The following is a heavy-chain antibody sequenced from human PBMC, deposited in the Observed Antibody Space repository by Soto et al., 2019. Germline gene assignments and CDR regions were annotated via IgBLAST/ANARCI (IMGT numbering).Heavy chain of an antibody. D-gene: IGHD3-10*01. V-gene: IGHV4-34*01. CDR3: ARRPTYYYGSGSYSKSSFDI. J-gene: IGHJ3*02. Sequence: QVQLQQWGAGLLKPSETLSLTCAVYGGSFSGCYWSWIRQPPGKGLEGIGEINHSGSTNDNPTRKSRVTISVDTSKNQFSLKLSSVTAADTAVYYCARRPTYYYGSGSYSKSSFDIWGQGTMVTVSS. CDR2: INHSGST. CDR1: GGSFSGCY.